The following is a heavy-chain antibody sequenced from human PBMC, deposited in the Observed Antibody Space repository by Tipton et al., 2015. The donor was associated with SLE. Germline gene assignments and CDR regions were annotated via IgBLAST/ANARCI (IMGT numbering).Heavy chain of an antibody. CDR3: ARESLTILGVVHHYYFDY. CDR2: IIPMFGTA. V-gene: IGHV1-69*01. J-gene: IGHJ4*02. CDR1: GDTFSNYA. D-gene: IGHD3-3*01. Sequence: QSGAEVKKPGSSVKVSCKVSGDTFSNYAISWVRQAPGQGLEWMGGIIPMFGTANYAQKFQGRVTISADDSTSTAYMELSRLRSDDTAVYYCARESLTILGVVHHYYFDYWGQGTLVTVSS.